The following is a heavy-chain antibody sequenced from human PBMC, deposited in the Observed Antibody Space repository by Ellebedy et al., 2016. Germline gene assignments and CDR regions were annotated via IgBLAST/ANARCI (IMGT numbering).Heavy chain of an antibody. CDR3: AVPGGGFDWLLETYFDN. CDR2: ISSSSSTI. V-gene: IGHV3-11*01. D-gene: IGHD3-9*01. CDR1: GFTFTDYY. Sequence: GGSLRLSXATSGFTFTDYYMSWTRQAPGKGLEWVSYISSSSSTIYYADSVKGRFTISRDNSKKTLYLQMNSLRAEDTAVYYCAVPGGGFDWLLETYFDNWGQGALVTVSP. J-gene: IGHJ4*02.